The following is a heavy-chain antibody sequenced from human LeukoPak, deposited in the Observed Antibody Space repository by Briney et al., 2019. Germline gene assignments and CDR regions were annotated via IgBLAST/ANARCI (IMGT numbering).Heavy chain of an antibody. CDR3: ARTLPTTGAFDI. V-gene: IGHV5-51*01. J-gene: IGHJ3*02. CDR1: GYSFTNYW. CDR2: IDPGDSHT. Sequence: GESLKISCKRSGYSFTNYWSGWVGQMPGKGLEWLGIIDPGDSHTRHSPSFQGQVTISADKSINTGYLQWSSLRASDTSIYYCARTLPTTGAFDIWGQGTMVTVPS. D-gene: IGHD1-26*01.